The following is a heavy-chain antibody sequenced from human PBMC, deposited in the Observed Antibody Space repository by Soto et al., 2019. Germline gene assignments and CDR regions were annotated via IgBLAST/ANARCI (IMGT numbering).Heavy chain of an antibody. V-gene: IGHV1-3*01. J-gene: IGHJ6*03. Sequence: ASVKVSCKASGYTFTSYAMHWVRQAPGQRLEWMGWINAGNGNTKYSQKFQGRVTITRDTSASTAYMELSSLRSEDTAVYYCARPRGESGSGSYYYYYMDVWGKGTTVTVSS. D-gene: IGHD3-10*01. CDR2: INAGNGNT. CDR1: GYTFTSYA. CDR3: ARPRGESGSGSYYYYYMDV.